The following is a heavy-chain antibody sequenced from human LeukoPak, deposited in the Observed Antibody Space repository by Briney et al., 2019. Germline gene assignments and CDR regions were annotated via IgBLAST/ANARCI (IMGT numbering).Heavy chain of an antibody. J-gene: IGHJ2*01. Sequence: SETLSLTCTVSGGSISSSSYYWGWIRQPPGKGLEWIGDISDSGRTSYNPSLMSRVAISVDTSKNQFSLKVNSVTAADTAVYFCARHAYSNYEHWYFDLWGRSTLVTVSS. CDR3: ARHAYSNYEHWYFDL. V-gene: IGHV4-61*05. CDR2: ISDSGRT. D-gene: IGHD4-11*01. CDR1: GGSISSSSYY.